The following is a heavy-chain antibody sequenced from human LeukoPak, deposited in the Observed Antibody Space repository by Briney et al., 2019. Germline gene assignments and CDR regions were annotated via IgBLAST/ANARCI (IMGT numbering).Heavy chain of an antibody. V-gene: IGHV4-4*07. D-gene: IGHD3-3*01. CDR1: GGSISSYY. CDR2: IYTSGST. Sequence: SETLSLTCTVSGGSISSYYWSWIRQPAGKGLEWIGRIYTSGSTNYNPSLKSRVTISVDTSKNQFSLKLSSVTAADTAVYYCARLRARITIFGVVIPDAFDIWGQGTMVTVSS. CDR3: ARLRARITIFGVVIPDAFDI. J-gene: IGHJ3*02.